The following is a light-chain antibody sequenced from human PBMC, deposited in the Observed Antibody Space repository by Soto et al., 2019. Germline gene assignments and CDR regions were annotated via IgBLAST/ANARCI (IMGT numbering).Light chain of an antibody. CDR1: SSDVGGYNY. Sequence: QSALTQPASVSGSPGQSITISCTGTSSDVGGYNYVSWYQQHPGKAPKLMIYDVTNRPSGVSSRFSGSKSSNTASLTISGLQAEDEADYYCSSYTTSSTWVFGGGTQLTVL. V-gene: IGLV2-14*01. J-gene: IGLJ3*02. CDR2: DVT. CDR3: SSYTTSSTWV.